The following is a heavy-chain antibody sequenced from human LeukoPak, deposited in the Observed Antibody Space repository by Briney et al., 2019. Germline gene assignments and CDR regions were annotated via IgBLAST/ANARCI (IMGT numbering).Heavy chain of an antibody. CDR3: GLGSGRSDFDY. CDR1: GFTISDGW. V-gene: IGHV3-15*01. D-gene: IGHD3-10*01. J-gene: IGHJ4*02. Sequence: GGSLRLSCAVSGFTISDGWMNWVRQAPGKGLEWVARIKGKSDGGAIDYAASVKGRFTISRDDSENTVYLQMNSLTTEDTGVYYCGLGSGRSDFDYWGQGTLVTVSS. CDR2: IKGKSDGGAI.